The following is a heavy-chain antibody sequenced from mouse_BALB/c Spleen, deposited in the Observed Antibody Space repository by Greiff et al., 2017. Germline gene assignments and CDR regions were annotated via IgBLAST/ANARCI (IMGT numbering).Heavy chain of an antibody. CDR3: ARVGNYAMDY. V-gene: IGHV5-17*02. Sequence: EVMLVESGGGLVQPGGSRKLSCAAFGFTFRSFGMHWVRPAPEKWLEWVAYISSGSSTIYYADTVKGRFTISRDNPKNTLFLQMTSLRSEDTAMYYCARVGNYAMDYWGQGTSVTVSS. CDR1: GFTFRSFG. J-gene: IGHJ4*01. D-gene: IGHD1-1*02. CDR2: ISSGSSTI.